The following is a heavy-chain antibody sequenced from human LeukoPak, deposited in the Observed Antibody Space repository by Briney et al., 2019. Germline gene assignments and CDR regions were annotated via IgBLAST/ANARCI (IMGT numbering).Heavy chain of an antibody. V-gene: IGHV3-30*01. Sequence: GRSLRLSCAASGFTFSSYAMHWVRQAPGKGLEWVAVISYDGSNKYYADSVKGRFTISRGNSKNTLYLQMNSLRAEDTAVYYCAREGKGNYGDYFDYWGQGTLVTVSS. CDR2: ISYDGSNK. J-gene: IGHJ4*02. CDR3: AREGKGNYGDYFDY. D-gene: IGHD4-17*01. CDR1: GFTFSSYA.